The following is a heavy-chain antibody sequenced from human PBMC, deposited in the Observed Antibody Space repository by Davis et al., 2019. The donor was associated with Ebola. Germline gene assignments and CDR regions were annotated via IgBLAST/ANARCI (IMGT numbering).Heavy chain of an antibody. CDR1: GFTFSSYE. CDR3: ARPEWLDGMDV. D-gene: IGHD3-3*01. Sequence: PGGSLRLSCAASGFTFSSYEMNWVRQAPGKGLEWVSYISSSGSTIYYADSVRGRFTISRDNAKNSLYLQMNSLRAEDTAVYYCARPEWLDGMDVWGQGTTVTVSS. J-gene: IGHJ6*02. CDR2: ISSSGSTI. V-gene: IGHV3-48*03.